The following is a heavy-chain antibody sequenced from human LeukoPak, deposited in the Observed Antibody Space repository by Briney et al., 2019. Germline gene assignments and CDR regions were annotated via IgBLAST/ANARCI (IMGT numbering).Heavy chain of an antibody. J-gene: IGHJ4*02. CDR1: GGTFSSYA. D-gene: IGHD5-18*01. V-gene: IGHV1-69*13. Sequence: SVKVSCKASGGTFSSYAISWVRQAPGQGLEWMGGIIPIFGTANYAQKFQGRVTITADESTSTAYMELSSLRSEDTAVYYCARGTFGYSYGTVPYFDYWGQGTLVTVSS. CDR2: IIPIFGTA. CDR3: ARGTFGYSYGTVPYFDY.